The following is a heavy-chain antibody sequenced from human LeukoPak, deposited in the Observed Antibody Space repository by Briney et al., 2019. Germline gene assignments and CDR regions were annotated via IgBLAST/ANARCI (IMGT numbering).Heavy chain of an antibody. CDR1: GFSFSSYW. Sequence: PGGSLRLSCVTSGFSFSSYWMHWVRQAPGKGLGWVSDINPDGTNTNYADSVKGRFNMSRDNAKNTLYLQMNGLTADDTAVYYCVTAGHYFMDVWGKGTTVTVSS. J-gene: IGHJ6*03. V-gene: IGHV3-74*01. CDR2: INPDGTNT. CDR3: VTAGHYFMDV.